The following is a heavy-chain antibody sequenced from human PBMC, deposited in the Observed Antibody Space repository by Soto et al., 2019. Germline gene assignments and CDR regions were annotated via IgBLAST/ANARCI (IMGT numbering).Heavy chain of an antibody. D-gene: IGHD3-22*01. V-gene: IGHV1-69*12. CDR2: LIPLFGST. CDR3: ARALYDSSTYEDY. J-gene: IGHJ4*02. CDR1: GGPLSTYA. Sequence: QVQVVQSGAEVKKPGSSVKVSWKASGGPLSTYAGIWVRQAPGQGLEWMGGLIPLFGSTNYAQKFQGRVSITAYESASTAYMELSSLRFEDTAMYYCARALYDSSTYEDYWGQGTLVTVTS.